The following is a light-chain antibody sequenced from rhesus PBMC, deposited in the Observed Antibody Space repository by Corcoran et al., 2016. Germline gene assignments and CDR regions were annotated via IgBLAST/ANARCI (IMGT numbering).Light chain of an antibody. CDR2: KAA. CDR1: QSISSW. CDR3: LQYSTSPLT. V-gene: IGKV1-22*01. Sequence: DIQMTQSPSSLSASVGDTVTITCRARQSISSWLDWYQQKPGKAPKFLIYKAASLQSGVPSRFSGNGAWTDFTLTISSLQPADFATYYCLQYSTSPLTFGGGTKVELK. J-gene: IGKJ4*01.